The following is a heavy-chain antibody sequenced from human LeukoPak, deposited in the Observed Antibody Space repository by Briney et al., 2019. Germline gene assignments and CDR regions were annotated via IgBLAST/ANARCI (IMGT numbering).Heavy chain of an antibody. Sequence: SSETLSLTCTVSGGSISSGGYYWSWIRQHPGKGLEWIGYIYYSGSTYYNPSLKRRVTISVDTSKNQFSLKLSSVTAADTAVYYCARQNGMATKGFDYWGQGTLVTVSS. V-gene: IGHV4-31*03. CDR1: GGSISSGGYY. CDR3: ARQNGMATKGFDY. CDR2: IYYSGST. J-gene: IGHJ4*02. D-gene: IGHD5-12*01.